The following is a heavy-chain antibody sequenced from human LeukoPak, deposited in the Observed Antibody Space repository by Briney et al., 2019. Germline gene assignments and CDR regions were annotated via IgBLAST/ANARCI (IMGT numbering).Heavy chain of an antibody. D-gene: IGHD3-9*01. Sequence: KPSETLSLTCTVSGGSISSSSYYWGWIRQPPGKGLEWIGSIYYSGSTYYNPSPKSRVTISVDTSKNQFSLKLSSVTAADTAVYYCARGRQLRYFDWSYYFDYWGQGTLVTVSS. J-gene: IGHJ4*02. CDR1: GGSISSSSYY. CDR3: ARGRQLRYFDWSYYFDY. V-gene: IGHV4-39*07. CDR2: IYYSGST.